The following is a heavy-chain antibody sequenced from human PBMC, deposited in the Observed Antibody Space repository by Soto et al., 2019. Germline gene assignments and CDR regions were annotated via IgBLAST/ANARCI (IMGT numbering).Heavy chain of an antibody. V-gene: IGHV3-48*02. J-gene: IGHJ6*02. CDR3: ARPLEWLEKYYGMDV. Sequence: GGSLRLSCAASGFTFSSYSMNWVRQAPGKGLEWVSYISSSSSTIYYADSVKGRFTISRDNAKNSLYLQMNSLRDEDTAVYYCARPLEWLEKYYGMDVWGQGTTVTVSS. CDR2: ISSSSSTI. D-gene: IGHD3-3*01. CDR1: GFTFSSYS.